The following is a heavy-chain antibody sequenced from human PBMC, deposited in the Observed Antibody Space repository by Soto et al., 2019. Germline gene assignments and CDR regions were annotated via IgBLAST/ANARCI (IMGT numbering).Heavy chain of an antibody. CDR2: IWYDGSNK. Sequence: GWSLRLACSGSGFTFSSYSMHRVRQAPGKGLVWVAVIWYDGSNKYYADGVMSRFTVSRENSKNTLYLQMSSLRAEDTAVYYCATFDYSSASFGNWGQGTLVTVSS. CDR3: ATFDYSSASFGN. CDR1: GFTFSSYS. V-gene: IGHV3-33*01. J-gene: IGHJ4*02. D-gene: IGHD3-22*01.